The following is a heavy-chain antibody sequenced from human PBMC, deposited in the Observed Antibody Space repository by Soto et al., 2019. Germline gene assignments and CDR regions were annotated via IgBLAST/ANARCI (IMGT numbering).Heavy chain of an antibody. CDR3: ARDSSGRQYYYYGMDV. J-gene: IGHJ6*02. V-gene: IGHV4-31*03. Sequence: KPSETLSLTCTVSGGSVSSGSYYWSWIRQPPGKGLEWIGYIYYSGNTYYNPSLKSRVTMSVDTSKNQFSLKLSSVTAADTAVYYCARDSSGRQYYYYGMDVWGQGTTVTVSS. CDR2: IYYSGNT. D-gene: IGHD6-19*01. CDR1: GGSVSSGSYY.